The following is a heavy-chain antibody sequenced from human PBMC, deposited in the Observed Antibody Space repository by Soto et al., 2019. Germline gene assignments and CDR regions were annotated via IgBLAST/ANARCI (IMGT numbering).Heavy chain of an antibody. CDR2: ISGSGGST. D-gene: IGHD3-10*01. Sequence: GGSLRLSCAASGFTFSSYAMSWVRQAPGKGLEWVSAISGSGGSTYYADSVKGRFTISRDNSKNTLYLQMNSLRAEDTAVYYCAKDYKPGGHYYYYYGMDVWGQGTTVTVSS. J-gene: IGHJ6*02. CDR1: GFTFSSYA. V-gene: IGHV3-23*01. CDR3: AKDYKPGGHYYYYYGMDV.